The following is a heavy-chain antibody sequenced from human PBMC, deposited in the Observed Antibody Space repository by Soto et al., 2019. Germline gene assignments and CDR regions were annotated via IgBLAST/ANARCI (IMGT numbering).Heavy chain of an antibody. CDR3: ARDLRAAGRPGMDV. V-gene: IGHV1-69*01. CDR2: IIPIFGTA. Sequence: QVQLVQSGAEVKKPGSSVKVSCKASGGTFSSYAISWVRQAPGQGLEWMGGIIPIFGTANYAQNFQGRVTITADESTSTAYMELSSLRYDDTAVYYCARDLRAAGRPGMDVWGQGTTVTVSS. J-gene: IGHJ6*02. D-gene: IGHD6-13*01. CDR1: GGTFSSYA.